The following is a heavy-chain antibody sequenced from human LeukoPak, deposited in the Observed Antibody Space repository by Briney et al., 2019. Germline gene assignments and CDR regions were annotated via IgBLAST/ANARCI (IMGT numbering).Heavy chain of an antibody. V-gene: IGHV3-48*03. Sequence: GGSLRLSCAASGFLFSSFEVNWVRQAPGKGLEWVSYISSSGITIYYADSVKGRFTISRDNAKNSLYLQMNSLRAEDTAVYYCAKGKRGYFDYWGQGTLVTVSS. CDR1: GFLFSSFE. J-gene: IGHJ4*02. D-gene: IGHD3-10*01. CDR2: ISSSGITI. CDR3: AKGKRGYFDY.